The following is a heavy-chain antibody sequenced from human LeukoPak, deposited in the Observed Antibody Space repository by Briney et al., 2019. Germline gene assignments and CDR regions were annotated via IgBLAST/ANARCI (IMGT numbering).Heavy chain of an antibody. V-gene: IGHV4-61*02. Sequence: PSETLSLTCIVSGGSISSSGYYWGWIRQPPGKGLEWIGRYASGSTTHNPSLKSQFTMSIDTSKNQISLKLISVTAADTAVYYCATGDHSFDNWGQGTLVTVTP. J-gene: IGHJ4*02. D-gene: IGHD7-27*01. CDR3: ATGDHSFDN. CDR2: YASGST. CDR1: GGSISSSGYY.